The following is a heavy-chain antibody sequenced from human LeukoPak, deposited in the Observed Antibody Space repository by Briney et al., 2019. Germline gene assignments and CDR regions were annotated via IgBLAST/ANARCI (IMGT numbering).Heavy chain of an antibody. V-gene: IGHV3-23*01. D-gene: IGHD2-21*02. CDR3: ATDGDCGGDCYRAS. CDR2: ISSSGGST. J-gene: IGHJ4*02. CDR1: GFTFSSYG. Sequence: GGSLRLSCATSGFTFSSYGMNWVRQAPGKGLEWVSGISSSGGSTSYADSVKGRFTISRDNSKNTLYLQMNSLRAEDTAVYYCATDGDCGGDCYRASWGQGTLVTVSS.